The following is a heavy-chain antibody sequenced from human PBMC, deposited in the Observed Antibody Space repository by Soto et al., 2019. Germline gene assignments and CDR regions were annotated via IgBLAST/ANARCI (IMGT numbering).Heavy chain of an antibody. J-gene: IGHJ4*02. D-gene: IGHD6-6*01. CDR3: ARYSSSSGQHDY. CDR1: GGSIGRYY. Sequence: SETLSLTCTVSGGSIGRYYWSWIRQPPGKGLEWIGYIYYSGSTNYNPSLKSRVTISVDTSKNQFSLKLSSVTAADTAVYYCARYSSSSGQHDYWGQGTLVTVSS. V-gene: IGHV4-59*01. CDR2: IYYSGST.